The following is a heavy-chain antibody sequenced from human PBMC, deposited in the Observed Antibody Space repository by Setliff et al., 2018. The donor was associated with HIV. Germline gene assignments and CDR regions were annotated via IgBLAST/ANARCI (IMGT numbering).Heavy chain of an antibody. D-gene: IGHD3-22*01. CDR3: ARDGPYDSSGINY. CDR1: GDSISSYY. Sequence: SETLSLTCSVSGDSISSYYWSWIRQRPGKGLEWIGFIYASGTTNYNPSLKSRVTISLDTSKNQFSLKLSSVTAADTAVYYCARDGPYDSSGINYWGQGTLVTVSS. V-gene: IGHV4-4*08. CDR2: IYASGTT. J-gene: IGHJ4*02.